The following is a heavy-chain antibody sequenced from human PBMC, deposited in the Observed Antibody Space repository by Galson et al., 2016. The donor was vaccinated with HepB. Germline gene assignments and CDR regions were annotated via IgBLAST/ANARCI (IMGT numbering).Heavy chain of an antibody. Sequence: SLRLSCAASGFTVSNNYMTWVRQAPGKGLEWISLISDNGHATYYADPVRGRFSIARDNSKNTLYLQMNSLRADDTAVYYCAKCPPGTRGSLDSWGQGTLVTVSS. V-gene: IGHV3-23*01. D-gene: IGHD1-14*01. CDR2: ISDNGHAT. CDR3: AKCPPGTRGSLDS. J-gene: IGHJ4*02. CDR1: GFTVSNNY.